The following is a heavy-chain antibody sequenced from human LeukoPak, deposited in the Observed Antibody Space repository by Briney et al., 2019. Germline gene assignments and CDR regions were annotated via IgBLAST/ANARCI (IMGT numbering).Heavy chain of an antibody. CDR2: INPNSGGT. CDR1: GYTFTGYY. D-gene: IGHD2-15*01. Sequence: ASVKVSCKASGYTFTGYYMHWVRQAPGQGLEWMGWINPNSGGTNYAQKFQGRVTMTRDTSISTAYMELSRLRSDDTAVYYCARDISYCSGGSCCGNNWFDPWGQGTLVTVSS. V-gene: IGHV1-2*02. J-gene: IGHJ5*02. CDR3: ARDISYCSGGSCCGNNWFDP.